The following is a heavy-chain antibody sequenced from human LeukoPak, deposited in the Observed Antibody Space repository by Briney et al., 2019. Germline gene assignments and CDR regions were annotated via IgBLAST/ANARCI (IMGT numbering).Heavy chain of an antibody. V-gene: IGHV3-33*01. CDR2: IWYDGSNK. D-gene: IGHD5-18*01. Sequence: GGSLRLSCAASGFTFSSYGMHWVRQAPGKGLEWVAVIWYDGSNKYYADSVKGRFTISRDNSKNTLYLQMNSLRAEDTAVYYYARDFSAMAETILDYWGQGTLVTVSS. CDR3: ARDFSAMAETILDY. J-gene: IGHJ4*02. CDR1: GFTFSSYG.